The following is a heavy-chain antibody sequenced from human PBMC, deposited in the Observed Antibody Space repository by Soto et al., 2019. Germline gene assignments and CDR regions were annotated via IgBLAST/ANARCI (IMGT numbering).Heavy chain of an antibody. CDR3: ARVRAARPNDAFDI. V-gene: IGHV1-18*01. D-gene: IGHD6-6*01. CDR1: GYTFTSYG. CDR2: ISAYNGNT. J-gene: IGHJ3*02. Sequence: GASVKVSCKASGYTFTSYGISWVRQAPGQGLEWMGWISAYNGNTNYAQKLQGRVTMTTDTSTSTAYRELRSLRSDDTAVYYCARVRAARPNDAFDIWGQGTMVTVSS.